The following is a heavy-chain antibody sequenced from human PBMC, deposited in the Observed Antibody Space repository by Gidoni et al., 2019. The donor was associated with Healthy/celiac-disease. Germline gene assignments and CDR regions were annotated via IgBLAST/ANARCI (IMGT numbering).Heavy chain of an antibody. CDR1: GGSISSGSYY. Sequence: QVQLQESGPGLVKPSQTLSLTCTVSGGSISSGSYYGSWIRQPAGKGLEWIGRIYTSGSTNYNPSLKSRVTMSVDTSKNQFSLKLSSVTAADTAVYYCARELVGATTQGYFDYWGQGTLVTVSS. CDR3: ARELVGATTQGYFDY. D-gene: IGHD1-26*01. V-gene: IGHV4-61*02. J-gene: IGHJ4*02. CDR2: IYTSGST.